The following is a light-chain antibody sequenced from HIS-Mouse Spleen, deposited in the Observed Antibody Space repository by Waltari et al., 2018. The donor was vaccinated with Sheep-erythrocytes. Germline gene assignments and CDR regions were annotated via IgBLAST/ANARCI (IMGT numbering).Light chain of an antibody. CDR1: SSAVGGYTY. J-gene: IGLJ3*02. V-gene: IGLV2-8*01. CDR3: SSYAGSNNWV. Sequence: QSALTQPPSASGPPGPSVTISCTGTSSAVGGYTYVSWYQQHPGNAPKLMSYEVSKRPSGVPDRFSGSKSGNTASLTVSGLQAEDEADYYCSSYAGSNNWVFGGGTKLTVL. CDR2: EVS.